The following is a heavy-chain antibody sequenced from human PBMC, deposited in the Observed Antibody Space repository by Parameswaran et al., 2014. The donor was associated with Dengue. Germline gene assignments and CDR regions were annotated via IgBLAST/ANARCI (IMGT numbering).Heavy chain of an antibody. J-gene: IGHJ4*02. CDR3: ARGTTVTNPVLDY. V-gene: IGHV4-34*01. Sequence: PGKGLEWIGEINHSGSTNYNPSLKSRVTISVDTSKNQFSLKLSSVTAADTAVYYCARGTTVTNPVLDYWGQGTLVTVSS. D-gene: IGHD4-17*01. CDR2: INHSGST.